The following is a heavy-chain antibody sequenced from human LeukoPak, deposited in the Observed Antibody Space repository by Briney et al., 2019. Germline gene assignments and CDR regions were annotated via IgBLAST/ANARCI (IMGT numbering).Heavy chain of an antibody. J-gene: IGHJ6*03. Sequence: GGSLRLSCEASRFSFSSSAMSWVRQAPGKGMEWVSAISGSAGGTYYADSVKGRFTISRDNSKNTLYLQMNSLRAEDTAVYYCAKVSKDYYYYMDVWGKGTTVTVSS. CDR1: RFSFSSSA. V-gene: IGHV3-23*01. D-gene: IGHD4-11*01. CDR3: AKVSKDYYYYMDV. CDR2: ISGSAGGT.